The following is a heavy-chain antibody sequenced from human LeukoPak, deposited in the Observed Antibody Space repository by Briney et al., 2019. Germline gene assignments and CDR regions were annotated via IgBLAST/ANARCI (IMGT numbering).Heavy chain of an antibody. CDR3: ARGGDGDYPSYWYFDI. Sequence: PSETLSLTCAVYGGSFSGYYWTWIRQPPGKGLEWIGYIYNNGSPNYSPSLKSRVTISLDTSKNQFSLKLNSVTAADTAVYYCARGGDGDYPSYWYFDIWGRGTLVTVSS. CDR2: IYNNGSP. V-gene: IGHV4-59*01. J-gene: IGHJ2*01. D-gene: IGHD4-17*01. CDR1: GGSFSGYY.